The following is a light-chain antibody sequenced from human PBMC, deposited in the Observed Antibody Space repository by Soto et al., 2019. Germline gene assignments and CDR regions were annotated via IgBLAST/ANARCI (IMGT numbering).Light chain of an antibody. J-gene: IGKJ3*01. CDR3: QQYSNWAPIT. V-gene: IGKV3-15*01. CDR1: QSVSSD. Sequence: EIVMTQSPATLSVSPGERATLSCRASQSVSSDLAWFQQTPGQAPRLLIYGASTRATGIPARFSGSGSGTEFTLTISSLQSEDFAVYYCQQYSNWAPITFGRGTKVDIK. CDR2: GAS.